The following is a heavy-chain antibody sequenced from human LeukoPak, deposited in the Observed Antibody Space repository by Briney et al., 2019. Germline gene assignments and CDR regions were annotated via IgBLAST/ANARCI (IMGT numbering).Heavy chain of an antibody. CDR3: AREDGTFQY. CDR2: IKPDGSEK. V-gene: IGHV3-7*03. Sequence: GGSLRLSCAASGFSFSNYWMNWVRQAPGKGLEWVANIKPDGSEKHYVDSVRGRFTISRDNAKNSLYLQVNSLRVEDTAVYYCAREDGTFQYWGQGTLVAVSS. J-gene: IGHJ1*01. CDR1: GFSFSNYW.